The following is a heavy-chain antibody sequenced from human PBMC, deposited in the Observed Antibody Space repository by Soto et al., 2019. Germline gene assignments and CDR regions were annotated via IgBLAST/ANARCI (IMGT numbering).Heavy chain of an antibody. CDR3: ARGPPRDLTGYYTLPNFDY. Sequence: SETLSLTCTVSGGSISSSSYYWGWIRQPPGKGLEWIGSIYYSGSTYYNPSLKSRVTISVDTSKNQFSLKLSSVTAADTAVYYCARGPPRDLTGYYTLPNFDYWGQGTLVTVSS. CDR1: GGSISSSSYY. J-gene: IGHJ4*02. CDR2: IYYSGST. D-gene: IGHD3-9*01. V-gene: IGHV4-39*07.